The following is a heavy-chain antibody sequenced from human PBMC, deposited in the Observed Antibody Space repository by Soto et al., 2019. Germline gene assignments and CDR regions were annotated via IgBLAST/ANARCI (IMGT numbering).Heavy chain of an antibody. V-gene: IGHV3-74*01. J-gene: IGHJ1*01. D-gene: IGHD4-17*01. Sequence: GGSLRLSCAASGFTFSSYWMHWVRQAPGKGLVWVSRINSDGSSTSYADSVKGRFTISRDNAKNTLYLQMNSLRGEDTAVYYCASLAFSGDQVEHWGQGTLVTVSS. CDR3: ASLAFSGDQVEH. CDR1: GFTFSSYW. CDR2: INSDGSST.